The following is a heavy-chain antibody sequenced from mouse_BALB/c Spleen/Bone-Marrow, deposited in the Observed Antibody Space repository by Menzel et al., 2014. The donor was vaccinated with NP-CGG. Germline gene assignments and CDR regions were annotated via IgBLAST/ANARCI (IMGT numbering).Heavy chain of an antibody. CDR2: VDPSDGYT. J-gene: IGHJ3*01. CDR1: GYTFTTYW. V-gene: IGHV1-69*02. Sequence: ESGAELVTPGASVKLSCKASGYTFTTYWMHWVKQRPGHGLKWIGQVDPSDGYTNYSQMFKGKATLTVDKSSSTAYMQLSSLSSGDSAVYYCARGGDNFAWFAYWGQGTLVTVSA. D-gene: IGHD1-3*01. CDR3: ARGGDNFAWFAY.